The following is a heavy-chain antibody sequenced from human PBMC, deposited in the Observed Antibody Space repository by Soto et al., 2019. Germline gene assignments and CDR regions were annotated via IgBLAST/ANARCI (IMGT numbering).Heavy chain of an antibody. CDR3: ARVTSPSYGDYGYYYGMDV. J-gene: IGHJ6*02. CDR2: INHSGST. CDR1: GGSFSGYY. V-gene: IGHV4-34*01. D-gene: IGHD4-17*01. Sequence: SETLSLTCAVYGGSFSGYYWSWIRQPPGKGLEWIGEINHSGSTNYNPSLKSRVTISVDTSKNQFSLKLSSVTAADTAVYYCARVTSPSYGDYGYYYGMDVWGQGTTVTVSS.